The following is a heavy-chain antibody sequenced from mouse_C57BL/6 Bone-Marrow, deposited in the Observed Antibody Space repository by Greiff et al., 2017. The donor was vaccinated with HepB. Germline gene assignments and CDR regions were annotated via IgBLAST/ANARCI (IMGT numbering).Heavy chain of an antibody. D-gene: IGHD1-1*01. J-gene: IGHJ4*01. V-gene: IGHV1-69*01. CDR2: IDPSDSYT. Sequence: VQLQQPGAELVMPGASVKLSCKASGYTFTSYWMHWVKQRPGQGLEWIGEIDPSDSYTNYNQKFKGKSTLTVDKSSSTAYMQLSSLTSEDSAVYYGARGTTVVDYYAMDYWGQGTSVTVSS. CDR1: GYTFTSYW. CDR3: ARGTTVVDYYAMDY.